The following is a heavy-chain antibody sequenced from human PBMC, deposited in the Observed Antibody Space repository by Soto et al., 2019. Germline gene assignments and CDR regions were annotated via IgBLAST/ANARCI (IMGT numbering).Heavy chain of an antibody. J-gene: IGHJ4*02. D-gene: IGHD4-17*01. CDR1: GYTFTSYG. CDR2: ISAYNGNT. V-gene: IGHV1-18*01. Sequence: ASVKVSCKASGYTFTSYGISWVRQAPGQGLEWMGWISAYNGNTNYAQKLQGRVTMTTDTSTDTAYMELSSLRSEDTAVYYCATLSPYGDYSGEFDYWGQGTLVTVSS. CDR3: ATLSPYGDYSGEFDY.